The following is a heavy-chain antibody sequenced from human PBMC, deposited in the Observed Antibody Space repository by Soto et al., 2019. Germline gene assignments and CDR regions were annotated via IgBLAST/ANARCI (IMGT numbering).Heavy chain of an antibody. CDR3: AKDGDSGYDLVVYGMDV. D-gene: IGHD5-12*01. Sequence: QVQLVESGGGVVQPGRSLRLSCAASGFTFSSYGMHWVRQAPGKGLEWVAVISYDGSNKYYADSVKGRFTISRDNSKNTLYLQMNSLRAEDTAVYYCAKDGDSGYDLVVYGMDVWGQGTTVTVSS. J-gene: IGHJ6*02. V-gene: IGHV3-30*18. CDR1: GFTFSSYG. CDR2: ISYDGSNK.